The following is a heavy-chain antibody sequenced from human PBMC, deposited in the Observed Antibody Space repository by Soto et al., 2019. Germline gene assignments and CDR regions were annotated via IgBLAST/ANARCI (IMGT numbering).Heavy chain of an antibody. Sequence: QVQLVESGGGVVQPGRSQRLSCATSGFTFSGYAIHWVRQAPGKGLEWVAVIRSDGNNKEYADSVKGRFTISRDNSKNTLYLQMNTLGADDTAVYYCARDNAAATVLYYWGQGTLVTVSS. D-gene: IGHD6-25*01. CDR2: IRSDGNNK. CDR1: GFTFSGYA. CDR3: ARDNAAATVLYY. V-gene: IGHV3-33*01. J-gene: IGHJ4*02.